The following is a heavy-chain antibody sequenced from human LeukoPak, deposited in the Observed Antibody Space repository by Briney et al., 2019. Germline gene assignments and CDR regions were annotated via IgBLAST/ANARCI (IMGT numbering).Heavy chain of an antibody. V-gene: IGHV3-53*01. CDR2: LQRDGTT. Sequence: GGSLRLSCAASGFTVSSNTVIWVRQAPGKGLEWVSVLQRDGTTYYKDSVKGRFTISRDNARNSLFLQMNSLRAEDTAVYYCARDRNYYGSGTYYDAYDIWGQGTRVTVSS. CDR3: ARDRNYYGSGTYYDAYDI. J-gene: IGHJ3*02. CDR1: GFTVSSNT. D-gene: IGHD3-10*01.